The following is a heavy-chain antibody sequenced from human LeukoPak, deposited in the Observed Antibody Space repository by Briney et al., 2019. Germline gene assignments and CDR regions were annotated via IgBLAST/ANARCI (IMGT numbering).Heavy chain of an antibody. D-gene: IGHD4-23*01. Sequence: ASAKVSCKASGYTFTSYGISWVRQAPGQGPEWMGWISAYNGNTNYAQKLQGRVTMTTDTSTSTAYMELRSLRSDDTAVYYCARGDYGGNSGRLGYWGQGTLVTVSS. CDR3: ARGDYGGNSGRLGY. V-gene: IGHV1-18*01. CDR1: GYTFTSYG. CDR2: ISAYNGNT. J-gene: IGHJ4*02.